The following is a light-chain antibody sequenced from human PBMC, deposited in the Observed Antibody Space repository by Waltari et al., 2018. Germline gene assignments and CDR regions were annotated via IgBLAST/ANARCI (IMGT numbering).Light chain of an antibody. J-gene: IGLJ3*02. CDR2: LNTDGSH. CDR3: HTWGANSWV. V-gene: IGLV4-69*01. Sequence: QLVLTQSPSASASLGASVKLTCTLSSGYSGYAIACHQQQPEKGPRYLMILNTDGSHTRGDGSPDRCSGSSSGAERYLTISSLQSEDEADYYCHTWGANSWVFGGGTKLTVL. CDR1: SGYSGYA.